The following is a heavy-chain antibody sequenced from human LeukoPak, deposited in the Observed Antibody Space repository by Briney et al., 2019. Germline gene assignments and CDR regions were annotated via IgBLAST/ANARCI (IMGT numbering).Heavy chain of an antibody. J-gene: IGHJ4*02. CDR3: ARGRGYSYALKKLDY. CDR2: INHSGST. CDR1: GGSFSGYY. V-gene: IGHV4-34*01. D-gene: IGHD5-18*01. Sequence: PSETLSLTCAVYGGSFSGYYWSWIRQPPGKGLEWIGEINHSGSTNYNPSLKSRVTISVDTSKNQFSLKLSSVTAADTAVYYCARGRGYSYALKKLDYWGQGTLVTVSS.